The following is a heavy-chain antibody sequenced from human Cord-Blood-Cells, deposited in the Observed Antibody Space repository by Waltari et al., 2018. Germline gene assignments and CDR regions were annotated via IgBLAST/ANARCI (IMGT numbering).Heavy chain of an antibody. CDR2: LDAEDAET. J-gene: IGHJ6*02. V-gene: IGHV1-24*01. CDR1: GSPLTELS. Sequence: QVQLVQSGAEVKKPGASVKVSCKVSGSPLTELSMHWVRQAPGKRLEWMEELDAEDAETIYEQKFQSRVTMTDDTSTDTAYMGPSSLRTQDMAVYYCASLADCYYYGIDVWSQETTVTVS. D-gene: IGHD2-15*01. CDR3: ASLADCYYYGIDV.